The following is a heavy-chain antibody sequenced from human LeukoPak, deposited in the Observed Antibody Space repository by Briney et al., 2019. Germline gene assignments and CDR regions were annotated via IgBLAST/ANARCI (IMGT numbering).Heavy chain of an antibody. J-gene: IGHJ4*02. CDR1: GFSFSCYA. V-gene: IGHV3-23*01. D-gene: IGHD3-10*01. CDR2: MGGSDSVT. CDR3: AKWPDYGSGSSLDY. Sequence: PGGSLRLSCAASGFSFSCYAMSWVRQAPGKGLEWVSGMGGSDSVTYYAESVKGRFTISRDNSKNTLYLQMNSLRAEDTAVYYCAKWPDYGSGSSLDYWGQGTLVTVSS.